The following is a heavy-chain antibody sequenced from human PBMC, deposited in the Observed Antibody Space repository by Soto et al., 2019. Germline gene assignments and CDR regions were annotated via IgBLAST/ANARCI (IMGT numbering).Heavy chain of an antibody. CDR3: ARDRMLRGGGDYYYYYGMDV. Sequence: GGSLRLSCAASGFTVSSNYMSWVRQAPGKGLEWVSVIYSGGSTYYADSVKGRFTISRDNSKNTLYLQMNSLRAEDTAVYYCARDRMLRGGGDYYYYYGMDVWGQGTTVTVYS. D-gene: IGHD3-10*01. J-gene: IGHJ6*02. V-gene: IGHV3-53*01. CDR2: IYSGGST. CDR1: GFTVSSNY.